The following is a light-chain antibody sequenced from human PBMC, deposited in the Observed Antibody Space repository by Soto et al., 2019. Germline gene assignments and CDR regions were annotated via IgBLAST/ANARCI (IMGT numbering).Light chain of an antibody. CDR1: QSITSDR. J-gene: IGKJ3*01. CDR3: QQYSSSLGA. V-gene: IGKV3-20*01. CDR2: GAS. Sequence: EIVLTQSPGTLSLSPGERVTLSCRASQSITSDRLAWYQQKPGQAPRLLIYGASSRATGIPDKFSGSGSGTDFTLTINRLEPEDFAVYYCQQYSSSLGAFGPGTRVDIK.